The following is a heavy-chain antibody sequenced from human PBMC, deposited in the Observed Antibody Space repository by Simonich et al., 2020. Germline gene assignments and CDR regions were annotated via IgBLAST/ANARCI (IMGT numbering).Heavy chain of an antibody. V-gene: IGHV1-2*02. CDR3: ASSKRGYNWNDFDY. J-gene: IGHJ4*02. CDR1: GYTFTGYY. D-gene: IGHD1-1*01. Sequence: QVQLVQSGAEVKKPGASVKVSCKASGYTFTGYYMHWVRQAPGQGLEWMGWINPNRGGKNTDTKFQGRVTMTRETSISTAYRELSRLRSDDTAVYYCASSKRGYNWNDFDYWGQGTLVTVSS. CDR2: INPNRGGK.